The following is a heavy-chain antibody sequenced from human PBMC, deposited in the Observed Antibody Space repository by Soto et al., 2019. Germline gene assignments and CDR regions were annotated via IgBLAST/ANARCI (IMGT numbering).Heavy chain of an antibody. CDR1: GFTFSSYA. V-gene: IGHV3-30-3*01. Sequence: QVQLVESGGGVVQPGRSLRLSCQASGFTFSSYAMHWVRQAPGKGLEWVAVISYDGSNKYYADSVKGRFTISRDNSKNTLYLQMNSLRAEDTAVYYCARDRVPHYDFWSGNDAFDIWGQGTMVTVSS. CDR2: ISYDGSNK. CDR3: ARDRVPHYDFWSGNDAFDI. J-gene: IGHJ3*02. D-gene: IGHD3-3*01.